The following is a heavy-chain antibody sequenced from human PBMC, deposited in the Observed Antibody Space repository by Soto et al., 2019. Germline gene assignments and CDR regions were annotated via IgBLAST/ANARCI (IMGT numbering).Heavy chain of an antibody. CDR1: GGSISSGGYY. D-gene: IGHD2-2*01. CDR2: IYYSGST. J-gene: IGHJ4*02. V-gene: IGHV4-31*03. Sequence: SETLSLTCTVSGGSISSGGYYWSWIRQHPGKGLEWIGYIYYSGSTYYNPSLKSRVTISVDTSKNQFSLKLSSVTAADTAVYYCARAVYCSSTSCYSPFDYWGQGTLVTVSS. CDR3: ARAVYCSSTSCYSPFDY.